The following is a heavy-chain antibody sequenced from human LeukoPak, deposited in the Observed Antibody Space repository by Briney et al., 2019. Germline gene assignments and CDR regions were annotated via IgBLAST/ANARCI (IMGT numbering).Heavy chain of an antibody. CDR2: ISGSGDRT. Sequence: LXLXXXAXGFTFXXNAMSWVRQAPGKXLEWVSGISGSGDRTHYADSVKGRFTISRDNTKSTLYLQMNSLRAEDTAIYYCARVVGSGWPYYFDYWGQGTLVTVSS. CDR1: GFTFXXNA. CDR3: ARVVGSGWPYYFDY. D-gene: IGHD6-19*01. J-gene: IGHJ4*02. V-gene: IGHV3-23*01.